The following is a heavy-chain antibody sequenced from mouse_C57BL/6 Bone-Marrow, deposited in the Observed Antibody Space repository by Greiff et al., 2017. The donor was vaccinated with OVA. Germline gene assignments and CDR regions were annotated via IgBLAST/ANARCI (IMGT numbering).Heavy chain of an antibody. V-gene: IGHV1-69*01. CDR2: IDPSDSYT. CDR1: GYTFTSYW. D-gene: IGHD2-4*01. J-gene: IGHJ3*01. Sequence: QVQLQQPGAELVMPGASVKLSCKASGYTFTSYWMHWVKQRPGQGLEWIGEIDPSDSYTNYNQKFKGKSTLTVDKSSSTAYMQLSSLTSEDSAVYYCARSKGQIYYDYDWFAYWGQGTLVTVSA. CDR3: ARSKGQIYYDYDWFAY.